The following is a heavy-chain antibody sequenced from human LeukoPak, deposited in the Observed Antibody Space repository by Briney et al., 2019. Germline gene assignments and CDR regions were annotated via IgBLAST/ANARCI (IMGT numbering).Heavy chain of an antibody. CDR1: GVSISSYY. D-gene: IGHD4-17*01. V-gene: IGHV4-4*09. CDR3: ARGKTTVYYYYMDV. J-gene: IGHJ6*03. Sequence: PSETLSLTCTVSGVSISSYYWSWIRQPPGEGLEWIGYIYSTSGTTNYNPSLRSRVTISVDTSKNQFSLKLSSVTAADTAVYYCARGKTTVYYYYMDVWGKRTTVTVSS. CDR2: IYSTSGTT.